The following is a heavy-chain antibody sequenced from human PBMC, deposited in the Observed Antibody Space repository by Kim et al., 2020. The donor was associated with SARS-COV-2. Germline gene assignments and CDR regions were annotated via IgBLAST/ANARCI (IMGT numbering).Heavy chain of an antibody. CDR2: ISYDGNSK. D-gene: IGHD4-17*01. J-gene: IGHJ5*01. CDR3: ARDRDATGTNYDS. V-gene: IGHV3-30*04. Sequence: GGSLRLSCAASGFSFNTYTMHWVRQTPGKGLEWVALISYDGNSKYYAASVKGRFTIFRDNSKNTLYLQMNSLRAEDTAVYYCARDRDATGTNYDSWGQGTLVTVSS. CDR1: GFSFNTYT.